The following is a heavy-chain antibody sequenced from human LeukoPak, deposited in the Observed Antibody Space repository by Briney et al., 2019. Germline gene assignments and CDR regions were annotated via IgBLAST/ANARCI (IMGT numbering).Heavy chain of an antibody. J-gene: IGHJ4*02. CDR3: ARETLNCGGDCLDY. CDR1: GFTFSSYE. V-gene: IGHV3-48*03. CDR2: ISTTDTTK. Sequence: PGGSLTLSCAASGFTFSSYEWNWVRQPPGKGLEWLSYISTTDTTKYYAESVKGRFTISRDNAKNSLFLQMNSLRAEDTALYYCARETLNCGGDCLDYWGQGTLDTVSS. D-gene: IGHD2-21*02.